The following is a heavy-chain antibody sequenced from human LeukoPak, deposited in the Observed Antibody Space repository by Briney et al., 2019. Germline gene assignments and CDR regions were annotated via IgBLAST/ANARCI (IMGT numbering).Heavy chain of an antibody. CDR1: GVMFPSYW. J-gene: IGHJ4*02. CDR3: ARRHHFGFLDS. CDR2: IKQDGSEK. D-gene: IGHD3-10*01. Sequence: GRSLRLSCAASGVMFPSYWMTWVRPAPGKGLEWVANIKQDGSEKYYVYSVKGRFTISRDNAKNSVYLQMSSLRAEDTAVYYCARRHHFGFLDSWGQGTLVTVSS. V-gene: IGHV3-7*04.